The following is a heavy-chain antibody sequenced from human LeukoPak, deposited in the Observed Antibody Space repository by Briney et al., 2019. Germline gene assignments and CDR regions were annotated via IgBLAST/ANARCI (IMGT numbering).Heavy chain of an antibody. CDR1: QLIFSKYG. V-gene: IGHV3-48*03. Sequence: GGSLRLSCTGSQLIFSKYGLNWVRQSPGKGLEWISSITRSGSNMDYADSVRGGFTISRDNAKNSLFLHMNSLRVEATAVYYCARLTIYDDTDYWGQGTLVTVSS. CDR2: ITRSGSNM. D-gene: IGHD3-3*01. J-gene: IGHJ4*02. CDR3: ARLTIYDDTDY.